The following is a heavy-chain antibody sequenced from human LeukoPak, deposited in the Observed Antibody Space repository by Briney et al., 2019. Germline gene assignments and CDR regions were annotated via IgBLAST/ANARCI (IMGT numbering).Heavy chain of an antibody. D-gene: IGHD5-12*01. V-gene: IGHV4-39*07. CDR1: GGSISSYY. J-gene: IGHJ3*02. CDR3: ARDFTMATYGIEDPIAFDI. Sequence: SETLSLTCTVSGGSISSYYWSWIRQPPGKGLEWIGSIYYSGSTYYNPSLKSRVTISVDTSKNQFSLKLSSVTAADTAVYYCARDFTMATYGIEDPIAFDIWGQGTMVTVSS. CDR2: IYYSGST.